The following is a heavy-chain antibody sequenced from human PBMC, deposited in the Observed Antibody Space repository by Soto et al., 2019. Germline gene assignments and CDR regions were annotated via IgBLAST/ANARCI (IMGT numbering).Heavy chain of an antibody. Sequence: GGSLRLSCAASGFTFSSYWMSWVRQAPGKGLEWVANIKQDGSEKYYVDSVKGRFTISRDNAKNSLYLQMNSLRAEDAAVYYCARNSGPEGGYYFDYWGQGTLVTVSS. D-gene: IGHD1-7*01. V-gene: IGHV3-7*03. CDR1: GFTFSSYW. CDR3: ARNSGPEGGYYFDY. J-gene: IGHJ4*02. CDR2: IKQDGSEK.